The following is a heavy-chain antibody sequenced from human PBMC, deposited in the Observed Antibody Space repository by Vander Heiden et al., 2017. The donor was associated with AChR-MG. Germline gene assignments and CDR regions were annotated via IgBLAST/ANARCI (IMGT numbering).Heavy chain of an antibody. D-gene: IGHD3-16*01. V-gene: IGHV6-1*01. CDR3: ARDLLGLRLGEPYYYYYMDV. Sequence: QVQLQQSGPGLVKPSQTLSLTCAISGDSVPSNSAAWNWIRQSPSRGLEWLGRTYYRSKWYNDYAVSVKSRITINPDTSKNQFSLQLNSVTPEDTAVYYCARDLLGLRLGEPYYYYYMDVWGKGTTVTVSS. CDR1: GDSVPSNSAA. CDR2: TYYRSKWYN. J-gene: IGHJ6*03.